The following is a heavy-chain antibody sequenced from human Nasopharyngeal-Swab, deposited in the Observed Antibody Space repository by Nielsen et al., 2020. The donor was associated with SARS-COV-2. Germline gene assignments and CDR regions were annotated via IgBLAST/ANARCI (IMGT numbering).Heavy chain of an antibody. CDR1: GGTFSSYA. Sequence: SVKVSCKASGGTFSSYAISWVRQAPGQGLEWMGGIIPIFGTANYAQKFQGRVAITADESTSTAYMELSSLRSEDTAVYYCARGYTAMVTGWFDPWGQGTLVTVSS. CDR2: IIPIFGTA. D-gene: IGHD5-18*01. J-gene: IGHJ5*02. V-gene: IGHV1-69*13. CDR3: ARGYTAMVTGWFDP.